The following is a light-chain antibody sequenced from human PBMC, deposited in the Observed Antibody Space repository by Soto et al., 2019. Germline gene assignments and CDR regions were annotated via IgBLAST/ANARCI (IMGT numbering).Light chain of an antibody. J-gene: IGKJ5*01. Sequence: ETVLTQSPGTLSLSPGEGATLSCRASQSVSSNSLAWYQQKPGQAPRLLIYGASTRATGIPARFSGSGSGTVFTLTINSLEPEDFAVYYCQQRNYWPITFGQGTRLEIK. V-gene: IGKV3D-20*02. CDR2: GAS. CDR1: QSVSSNS. CDR3: QQRNYWPIT.